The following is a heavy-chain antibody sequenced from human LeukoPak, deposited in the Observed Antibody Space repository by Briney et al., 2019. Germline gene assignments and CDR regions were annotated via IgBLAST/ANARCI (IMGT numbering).Heavy chain of an antibody. J-gene: IGHJ4*02. Sequence: PGGSLRLSCAASGFTFSSYWMSWVRQAPGKGLEWVANIRQDGSDKNYVDSVEGRFTISRDNAKRSLYLQMNSLRAEDTAVYYCAPPPMAATGNWGQGTLVTVSS. CDR3: APPPMAATGN. CDR2: IRQDGSDK. CDR1: GFTFSSYW. V-gene: IGHV3-7*01. D-gene: IGHD6-13*01.